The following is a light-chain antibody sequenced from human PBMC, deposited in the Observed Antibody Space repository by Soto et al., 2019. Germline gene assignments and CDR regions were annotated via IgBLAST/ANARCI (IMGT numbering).Light chain of an antibody. CDR2: TAS. Sequence: DIQMTQSPSTLSASVGDRVTITCRASQSISSWLAWYQQEPGKAPKLLIYTASSLESGVPSRFSGSGSGTEFTLTISSLQPDDFASYYCQQYNRYWTFGQGTKVEIK. CDR3: QQYNRYWT. CDR1: QSISSW. J-gene: IGKJ1*01. V-gene: IGKV1-5*03.